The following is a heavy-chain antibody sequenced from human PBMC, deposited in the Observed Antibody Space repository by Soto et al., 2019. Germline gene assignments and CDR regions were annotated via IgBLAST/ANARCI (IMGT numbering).Heavy chain of an antibody. CDR3: ARDQGGPAIDSYYYYYGMDG. CDR1: GGTFSSYA. CDR2: IIPIFGTA. Sequence: QVQLVQSGAEVKKPGSSVKVSCKASGGTFSSYAISWVRQAPGQGLEWMGGIIPIFGTANYAQKFQGRVTITQEESTSTAYMELSSLRSEDTAVYSCARDQGGPAIDSYYYYYGMDGWGRGTTVTVSS. D-gene: IGHD5-18*01. V-gene: IGHV1-69*01. J-gene: IGHJ6*02.